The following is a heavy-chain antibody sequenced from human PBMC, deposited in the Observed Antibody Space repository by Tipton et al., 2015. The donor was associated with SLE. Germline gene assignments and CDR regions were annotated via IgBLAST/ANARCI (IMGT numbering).Heavy chain of an antibody. Sequence: LRLSCAVYGGSFSGYYWSWIRQPPGKGLEWIGEINHSGSTNYNPSLKSRVTISVDTSKNQFSLKLSSVTAADTAVYYCARWGRTMIHWYFDLWGRGTLVTVSS. CDR2: INHSGST. J-gene: IGHJ2*01. D-gene: IGHD3-22*01. CDR3: ARWGRTMIHWYFDL. V-gene: IGHV4-34*01. CDR1: GGSFSGYY.